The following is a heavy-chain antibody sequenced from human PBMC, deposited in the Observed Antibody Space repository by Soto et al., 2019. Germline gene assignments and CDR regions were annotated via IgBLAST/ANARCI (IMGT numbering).Heavy chain of an antibody. D-gene: IGHD2-2*01. CDR3: ARHSRGIVVVPAAVDY. J-gene: IGHJ4*02. Sequence: KASETLSLTCAVYGGSFSGYYWSWIRQPPGKGLEWIGEINHSGSTNYNPSLKSRVTISVDTSKNQFSLKLSSVTAADTAVYYCARHSRGIVVVPAAVDYWGQGTLVTVSS. CDR1: GGSFSGYY. CDR2: INHSGST. V-gene: IGHV4-34*01.